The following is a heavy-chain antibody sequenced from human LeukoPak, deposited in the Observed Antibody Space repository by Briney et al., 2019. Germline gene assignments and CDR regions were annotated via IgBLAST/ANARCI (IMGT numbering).Heavy chain of an antibody. CDR1: GGSISSYY. V-gene: IGHV4-39*01. CDR2: IYYSGST. J-gene: IGHJ6*02. Sequence: PSETLSLTCTVSGGSISSYYWGWIRQPPGKGLEWIGSIYYSGSTYYNPSLKSRVTISVDTSKDQFSLKLSSVTAADTAVYYCAGSLRFLEWLLDYYYYGMDVWGQGTTVTVSS. CDR3: AGSLRFLEWLLDYYYYGMDV. D-gene: IGHD3-3*01.